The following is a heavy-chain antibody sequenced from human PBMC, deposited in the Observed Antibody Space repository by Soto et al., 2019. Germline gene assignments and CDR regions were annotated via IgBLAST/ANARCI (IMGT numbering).Heavy chain of an antibody. CDR3: ARQRLAYCGGDCYSDAFDI. V-gene: IGHV3-30-3*01. D-gene: IGHD2-21*02. Sequence: PRLSCAASGFTFSSYAMHWVRQAPGKGLEWVAVISYYGSNKYYADSVKGRFTISRDNSKNTLYLQMNSLRAEDTAVYYCARQRLAYCGGDCYSDAFDIWGQGTMVTVSS. CDR1: GFTFSSYA. CDR2: ISYYGSNK. J-gene: IGHJ3*02.